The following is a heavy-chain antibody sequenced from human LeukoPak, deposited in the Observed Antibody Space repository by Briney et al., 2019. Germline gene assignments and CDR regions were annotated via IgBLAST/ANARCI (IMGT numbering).Heavy chain of an antibody. Sequence: PGGSLRLPCVVSGFTLSSDWMSWVRQAPGKGLEWVANIKKDGIEKYYVESVKGRFTISRDNAKNSLLRAEDTAVYYCARGRYSSRSGGYYFDIWGQGTLVTVSS. CDR2: IKKDGIEK. V-gene: IGHV3-7*01. CDR1: GFTLSSDW. D-gene: IGHD2-2*01. CDR3: ARGRYSSRSGGYYFDI. J-gene: IGHJ4*02.